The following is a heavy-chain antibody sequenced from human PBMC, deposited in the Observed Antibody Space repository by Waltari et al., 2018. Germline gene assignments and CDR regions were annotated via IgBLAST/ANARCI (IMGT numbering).Heavy chain of an antibody. Sequence: QLQLQESGPGLVKPSETLSLTCTVSGCSISSSSYYWGWIRQPPGKGLEWIGSIYYSGSTYYNPSLKSRVTISVDTSKNQFSLKLSSVTAADTAVYYCARGLRAVAGTGWGQGTLVTVSS. CDR2: IYYSGST. CDR1: GCSISSSSYY. J-gene: IGHJ4*02. D-gene: IGHD6-19*01. V-gene: IGHV4-39*07. CDR3: ARGLRAVAGTG.